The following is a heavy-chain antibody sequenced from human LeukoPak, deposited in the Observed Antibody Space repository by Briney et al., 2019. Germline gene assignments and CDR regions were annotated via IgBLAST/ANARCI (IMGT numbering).Heavy chain of an antibody. CDR3: AKDQDYYGSGSYYKAPNYFDY. CDR1: GFTFSSYA. V-gene: IGHV3-23*01. CDR2: ISGSGGST. J-gene: IGHJ4*02. Sequence: GGSLRLSCAASGFTFSSYAMSWVRQSPGKGLEWVSAISGSGGSTYYADSVKGRFTISRDNSKNTLYLQMNSLRAEDTAVYYCAKDQDYYGSGSYYKAPNYFDYWGQGTLVTVSS. D-gene: IGHD3-10*01.